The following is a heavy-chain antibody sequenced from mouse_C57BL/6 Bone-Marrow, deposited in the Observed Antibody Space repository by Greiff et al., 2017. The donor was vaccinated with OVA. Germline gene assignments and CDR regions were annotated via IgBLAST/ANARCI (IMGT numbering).Heavy chain of an antibody. CDR1: GFTFRDYG. V-gene: IGHV5-17*01. Sequence: EVQGVESGGGLVKPGGSLKLSCAASGFTFRDYGMHWVRQAPEKGLEWVAYISSGSSTIYYADTVKGRFTISRDNAKNTLFLQMTSLRSEDTAMYYCARGGSSFYYAMDYWGQGTSVTVSS. CDR3: ARGGSSFYYAMDY. J-gene: IGHJ4*01. CDR2: ISSGSSTI. D-gene: IGHD1-1*01.